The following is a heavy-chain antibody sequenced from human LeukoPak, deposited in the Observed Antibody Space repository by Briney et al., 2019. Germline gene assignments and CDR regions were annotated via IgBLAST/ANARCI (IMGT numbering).Heavy chain of an antibody. CDR2: IYHSGT. V-gene: IGHV4-38-2*02. CDR1: GYSITSGYD. D-gene: IGHD3-16*02. J-gene: IGHJ4*02. Sequence: SETLSLTCSVSGYSITSGYDWGWIRQPPGKGLEWIGSIYHSGTYYNPSLKSRVTISVDTSKNQFSLKLSSVTAADTAVYYCARGGNYDYVWGSYRYFVYWGQGTLVTVSS. CDR3: ARGGNYDYVWGSYRYFVY.